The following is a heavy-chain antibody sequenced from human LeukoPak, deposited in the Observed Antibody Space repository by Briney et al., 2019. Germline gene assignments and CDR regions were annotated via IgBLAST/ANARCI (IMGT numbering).Heavy chain of an antibody. V-gene: IGHV5-51*01. CDR2: IYPGDSDT. J-gene: IGHJ4*02. D-gene: IGHD1-26*01. CDR3: ARHSSIVGATNDYFDY. Sequence: GESLKISCKGSGYWFTNHWIGWVRQMPGKGLGWMGIIYPGDSDTRYSPSFQGQVTISADKSISTAYLQWSSLKASDTAIYYCARHSSIVGATNDYFDYWGQGTLVTVSS. CDR1: GYWFTNHW.